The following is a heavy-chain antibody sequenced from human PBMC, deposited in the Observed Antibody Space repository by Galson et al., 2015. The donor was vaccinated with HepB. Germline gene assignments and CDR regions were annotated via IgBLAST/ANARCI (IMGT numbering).Heavy chain of an antibody. CDR1: GYTFTSYG. CDR2: ISAYNGNT. V-gene: IGHV1-18*04. J-gene: IGHJ4*02. Sequence: SVKVSCKASGYTFTSYGISWVRQAPGQGLEWMGWISAYNGNTNYAQKLQGRVTMTTDTSTSTAYMELRSLRSDDTAVYYCARELAAAGQGSFDYWGQGTLVTVSS. D-gene: IGHD6-13*01. CDR3: ARELAAAGQGSFDY.